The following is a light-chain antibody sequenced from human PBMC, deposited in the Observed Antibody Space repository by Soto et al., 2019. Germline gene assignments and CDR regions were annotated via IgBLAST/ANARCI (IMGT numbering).Light chain of an antibody. V-gene: IGLV1-40*01. CDR1: SSNIGAGYD. Sequence: QAVVTQPPSVSGAPGQRVTISCTGSSSNIGAGYDVHWYQHLPGTAPKLLIYRNDNRPSGVPDRFSGSKSGTSASLAITGLQAEDEADYYCQSFDSSLRDYVFGTGTKVTVL. CDR2: RND. J-gene: IGLJ1*01. CDR3: QSFDSSLRDYV.